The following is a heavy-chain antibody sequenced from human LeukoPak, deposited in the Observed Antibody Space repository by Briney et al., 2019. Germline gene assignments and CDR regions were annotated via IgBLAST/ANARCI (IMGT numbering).Heavy chain of an antibody. V-gene: IGHV3-7*01. CDR1: GFSFRNYW. J-gene: IGHJ4*02. D-gene: IGHD2-15*01. Sequence: GGSLRLSCAASGFSFRNYWMGWVRQAPGKGLEWVANTKPDGSAEYYADSVRGRLSTSRDNANNLLYLQMNSLRAEDTAVYYCARDGGLHTNFDYWGQGTLVTVSS. CDR2: TKPDGSAE. CDR3: ARDGGLHTNFDY.